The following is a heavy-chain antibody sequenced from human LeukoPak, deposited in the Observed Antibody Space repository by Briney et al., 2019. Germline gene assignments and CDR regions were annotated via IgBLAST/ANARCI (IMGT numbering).Heavy chain of an antibody. CDR1: GGSFSGYY. CDR2: INHSGST. CDR3: ARPPLMDV. V-gene: IGHV4-34*01. J-gene: IGHJ6*02. Sequence: PSETLSLTCAVYGGSFSGYYWSWIRQPPGKGLEWIGEINHSGSTYYNPSLKSRVTISVDTSKNQFSLKLSSVTAADTAVYYCARPPLMDVWGQGTTVTVSS.